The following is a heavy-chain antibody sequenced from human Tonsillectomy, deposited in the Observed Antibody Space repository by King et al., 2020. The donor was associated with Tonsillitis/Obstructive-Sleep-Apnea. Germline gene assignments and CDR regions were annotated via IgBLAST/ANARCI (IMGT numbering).Heavy chain of an antibody. CDR2: IYYSGST. D-gene: IGHD3-10*01. Sequence: QLQESGPGLVKPSETLSLTCTVSGGSVSSGSYYWRWIRQPPGKGLEWIGYIYYSGSTNYNPSLKSRVTISVDTSKNQFSLKLSSVTAADTAVYYCARAYYGSGDLDYWGQGTLVTVSS. J-gene: IGHJ4*02. V-gene: IGHV4-61*01. CDR1: GGSVSSGSYY. CDR3: ARAYYGSGDLDY.